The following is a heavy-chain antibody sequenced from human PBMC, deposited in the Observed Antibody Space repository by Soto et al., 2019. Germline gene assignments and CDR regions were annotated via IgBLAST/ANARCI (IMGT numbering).Heavy chain of an antibody. CDR2: IYHSGST. CDR1: GDSISSGTYS. Sequence: QVQLQESGSGLVKPSQTLSLTCAVSGDSISSGTYSWTRQPPGKGLEWIGYIYHSGSTYYNPSLKSRVAISVDSSNNQFSLKLTSVTAADTAVYYCARASPLYFGSGTYQPPPSYAMDVWGQGTTVTVSS. CDR3: ARASPLYFGSGTYQPPPSYAMDV. V-gene: IGHV4-30-2*01. J-gene: IGHJ6*02. D-gene: IGHD3-10*01.